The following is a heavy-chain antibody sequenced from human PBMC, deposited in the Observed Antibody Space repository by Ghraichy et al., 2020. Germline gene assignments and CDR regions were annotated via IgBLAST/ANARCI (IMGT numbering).Heavy chain of an antibody. J-gene: IGHJ6*02. D-gene: IGHD4-23*01. CDR3: ARDRGGNSGSYYYGMDV. CDR2: IYYTGST. CDR1: GGSIGSYY. Sequence: SQTLSLTCTVSGGSIGSYYLSWIRQPPGKGLEWIGFIYYTGSTSYNPSLKSRATISQDTSKSQFSLKLSAVTAADTALYHCARDRGGNSGSYYYGMDVWGQGTTVTVSS. V-gene: IGHV4-59*01.